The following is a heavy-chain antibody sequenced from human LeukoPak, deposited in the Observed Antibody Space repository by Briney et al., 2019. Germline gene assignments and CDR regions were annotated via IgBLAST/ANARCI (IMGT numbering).Heavy chain of an antibody. J-gene: IGHJ5*02. CDR1: GFTFGTYT. Sequence: GGSLRLSCAASGFTFGTYTMNWVRQAPGKGLEWVSYISDSGSTIYYADSVKGRFTISGDIAKNSLYLQMNSLSDEDTAIYYCARDFGRWGQGTLVTVSS. V-gene: IGHV3-48*02. CDR3: ARDFGR. CDR2: ISDSGSTI.